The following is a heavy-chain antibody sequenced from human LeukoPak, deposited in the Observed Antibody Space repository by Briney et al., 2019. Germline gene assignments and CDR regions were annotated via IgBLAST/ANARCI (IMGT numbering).Heavy chain of an antibody. D-gene: IGHD6-6*01. J-gene: IGHJ5*02. V-gene: IGHV1-18*01. CDR3: ARDHASSSGWLDP. CDR1: GYTFISYG. Sequence: ASVKVSCKASGYTFISYGISWVRQAPGQGLEWMGWISSSSGKTNSAQKFQGRVTMTTDTSTSTAYMELRSLRFDDTALYYCARDHASSSGWLDPWGQGTLVTVSS. CDR2: ISSSSGKT.